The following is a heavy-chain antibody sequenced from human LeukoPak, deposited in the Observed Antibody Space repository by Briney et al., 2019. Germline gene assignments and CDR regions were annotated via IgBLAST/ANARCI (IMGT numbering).Heavy chain of an antibody. Sequence: PGGSLRLSCAASGFTFSTYWMSWVRQAPGKGLEWVARITADGTEDYAAPVNARFTASRDDSKTTVYLQMNSLTTEDTAVYYCTTAPTRGWLPYFDYWGQGTVVTVSS. CDR2: ITADGTE. V-gene: IGHV3-15*01. CDR3: TTAPTRGWLPYFDY. J-gene: IGHJ4*02. CDR1: GFTFSTYW. D-gene: IGHD5-24*01.